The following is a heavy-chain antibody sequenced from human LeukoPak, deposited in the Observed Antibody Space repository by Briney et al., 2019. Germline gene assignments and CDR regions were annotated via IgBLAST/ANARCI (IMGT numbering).Heavy chain of an antibody. D-gene: IGHD3-9*01. CDR2: INHSGST. J-gene: IGHJ4*02. V-gene: IGHV4-34*01. Sequence: EINHSGSTNYNPSLKSRVTISVDTSKNQFSLKLSSVTAADTAVYYCASSTPYYDILTGYYNWGQGTLVTVSS. CDR3: ASSTPYYDILTGYYN.